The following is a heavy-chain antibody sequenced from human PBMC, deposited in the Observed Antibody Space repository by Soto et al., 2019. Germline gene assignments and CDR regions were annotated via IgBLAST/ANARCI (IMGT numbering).Heavy chain of an antibody. CDR2: ISYDGSNK. D-gene: IGHD2-2*01. J-gene: IGHJ6*02. CDR3: AREDIVVVPAGGRSSYYYYYGMDV. V-gene: IGHV3-30-3*01. Sequence: GGSLRLSCAASGFTFSSYAMHWVRQAPGKGLEWVAVISYDGSNKYYADSVKGRFTISRDNSKNTRYLKMNSLRAEDTAVYYCAREDIVVVPAGGRSSYYYYYGMDVWGQGTTVTVSS. CDR1: GFTFSSYA.